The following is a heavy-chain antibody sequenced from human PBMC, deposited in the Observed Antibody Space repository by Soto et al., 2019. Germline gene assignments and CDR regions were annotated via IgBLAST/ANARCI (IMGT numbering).Heavy chain of an antibody. CDR2: INADSGDT. CDR1: EHTSTIYY. CDR3: ATRDYDILTGYLHI. Sequence: QAHLVQSGAEVRKPGASVKVSCQALEHTSTIYYIHWVRQARGQGLEWMGWINADSGDTTYAEDFRGRVTFTRDTSTSTFHMELSSLRLDDTAMYFCATRDYDILTGYLHIWGQGTLSTVSS. D-gene: IGHD3-9*01. V-gene: IGHV1-2*02. J-gene: IGHJ1*01.